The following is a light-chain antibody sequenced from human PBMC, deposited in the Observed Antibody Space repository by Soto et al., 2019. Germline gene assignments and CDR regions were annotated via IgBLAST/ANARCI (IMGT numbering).Light chain of an antibody. V-gene: IGKV1-5*01. CDR3: QQYHSYSLPA. Sequence: DIQMTQSPSTLSASVGDRVTITCRASQSISSWLAWYQQKPGKAPKLLIYDASSLESGVPSRFSGSGSGTEFTLTISSLQPDDFATYYCQQYHSYSLPAFGQGTKVEIK. CDR1: QSISSW. J-gene: IGKJ1*01. CDR2: DAS.